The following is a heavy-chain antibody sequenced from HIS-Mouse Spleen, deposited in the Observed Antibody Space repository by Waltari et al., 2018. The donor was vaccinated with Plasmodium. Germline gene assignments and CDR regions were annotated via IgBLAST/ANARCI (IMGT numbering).Heavy chain of an antibody. Sequence: EVQLVESGGGLVKPGGSLRLSCAASGSTFSSYSMNWVRQAPGKGLGWVSSISSSSSYKYYADSVKGRFTISRDNAKNSLYLQMNSLRAEDTAVYYCARDHNWNYDYWGQGTLVTVSS. J-gene: IGHJ4*02. CDR1: GSTFSSYS. V-gene: IGHV3-21*01. CDR2: ISSSSSYK. CDR3: ARDHNWNYDY. D-gene: IGHD1-7*01.